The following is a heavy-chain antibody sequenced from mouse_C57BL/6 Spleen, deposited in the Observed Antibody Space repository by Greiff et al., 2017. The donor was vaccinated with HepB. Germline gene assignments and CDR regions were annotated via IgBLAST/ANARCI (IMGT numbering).Heavy chain of an antibody. CDR3: TRGGRGYYDYYTGYAMDY. V-gene: IGHV5-9-1*02. J-gene: IGHJ4*01. Sequence: EVKLVESGEGLVKPGGSLKLSCAASGFTFSSYAMSWVRQTPEKRLEWVAYISSGGDYIYYADTVKGRFTISRDTARNTLYLQMSSLKSEDTAMYYCTRGGRGYYDYYTGYAMDYWGQGTSVTVSS. CDR1: GFTFSSYA. CDR2: ISSGGDYI. D-gene: IGHD2-4*01.